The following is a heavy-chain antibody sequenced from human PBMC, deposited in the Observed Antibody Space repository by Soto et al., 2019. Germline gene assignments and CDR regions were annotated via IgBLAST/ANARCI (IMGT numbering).Heavy chain of an antibody. D-gene: IGHD3-3*01. CDR1: GDSISSSNW. J-gene: IGHJ6*02. V-gene: IGHV4-4*02. CDR3: ARAYYDFWSGGGDYYYYGMDV. CDR2: IYHSGSP. Sequence: SETLSLTSPVSGDSISSSNWWSWVRHPPGKGLEWFGEIYHSGSPNYNPSLKSRVTISVDKSKNQFSLKLSSVTAADTAVYYCARAYYDFWSGGGDYYYYGMDVWGQGTTVS.